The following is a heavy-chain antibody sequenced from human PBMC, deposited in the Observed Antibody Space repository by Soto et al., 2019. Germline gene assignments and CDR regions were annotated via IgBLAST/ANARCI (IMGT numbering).Heavy chain of an antibody. Sequence: ASVKVSCQASGYTFTGYYMHWVRQAPGQGLEWMGWINPNSGGTNYAQKFQGWVTMTRDTSISTAYMELSRLRSDDTAVYYCARDSVAANYYYYGMDVWGQGTTVTVSS. V-gene: IGHV1-2*04. D-gene: IGHD2-15*01. J-gene: IGHJ6*02. CDR2: INPNSGGT. CDR3: ARDSVAANYYYYGMDV. CDR1: GYTFTGYY.